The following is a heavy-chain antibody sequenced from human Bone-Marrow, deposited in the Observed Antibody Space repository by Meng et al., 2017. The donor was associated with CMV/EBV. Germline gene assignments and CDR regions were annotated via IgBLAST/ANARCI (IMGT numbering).Heavy chain of an antibody. CDR3: SRGLQRRPVAY. J-gene: IGHJ4*02. V-gene: IGHV1-2*02. CDR2: INADSGGT. D-gene: IGHD1-1*01. Sequence: ASVKVSCKASGFTFMSAYYMHWVRQAPGQGLEWMGWINADSGGTNYAQKFQGRVTMTTDTSISTAYMELTSLRSDDTAVYYCSRGLQRRPVAYWGQGTLVTVYS. CDR1: GFTFMSAYY.